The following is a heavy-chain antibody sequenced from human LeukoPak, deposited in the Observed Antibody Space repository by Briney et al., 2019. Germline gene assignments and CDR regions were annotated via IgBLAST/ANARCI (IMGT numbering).Heavy chain of an antibody. CDR1: GGTFSSYA. D-gene: IGHD2-2*01. CDR3: ARAVSPARPFDY. CDR2: IIPIFGTA. Sequence: ASVKVSCKASGGTFSSYAISWVRQAPGQGLEWMGGIIPIFGTANYAQKFQGRVTITADESTSTAYMELSSLRSEDTAVYYCARAVSPARPFDYWGQGTLVTVSS. J-gene: IGHJ4*02. V-gene: IGHV1-69*01.